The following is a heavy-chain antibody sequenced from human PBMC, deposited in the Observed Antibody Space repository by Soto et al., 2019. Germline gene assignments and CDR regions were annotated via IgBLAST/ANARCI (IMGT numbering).Heavy chain of an antibody. CDR3: ARDSTSYIYGDFDY. CDR2: IIPIFGTA. Sequence: ASVKVSCKASGGTFSSYAISWVRQAPGQGLEWMGGIIPIFGTANYAQKFQGRVTITADESTSTAYMELSSLRSEDTAVYYCARDSTSYIYGDFDYWGQGTLVTVSS. V-gene: IGHV1-69*13. CDR1: GGTFSSYA. J-gene: IGHJ4*02. D-gene: IGHD2-2*01.